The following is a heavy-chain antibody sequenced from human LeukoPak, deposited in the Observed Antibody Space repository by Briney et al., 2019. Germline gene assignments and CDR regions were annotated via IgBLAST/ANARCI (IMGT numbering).Heavy chain of an antibody. D-gene: IGHD2-15*01. CDR3: ARTIDYYYYYYMDV. CDR1: GGTFSSYA. CDR2: IIAIFGTA. V-gene: IGHV1-69*05. Sequence: SVKVSCKASGGTFSSYAISWVRQAPGQGLEWMGRIIAIFGTANYAQKFQGRVTITTDESTSTAYMELSSLRSEDTAVYYCARTIDYYYYYYMDVWGKGTTVTVSS. J-gene: IGHJ6*03.